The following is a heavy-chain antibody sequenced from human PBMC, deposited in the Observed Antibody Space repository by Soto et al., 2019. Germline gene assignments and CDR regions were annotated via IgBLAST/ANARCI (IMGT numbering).Heavy chain of an antibody. CDR1: GFTFTTYD. J-gene: IGHJ5*02. D-gene: IGHD1-1*01. Sequence: EVQLVESGGGLVKPGGSLRLSCAASGFTFTTYDMNCVRQAPGKGLEWVSSITTSSKYIYYGDSVRGLLTIARDNARLSLFLQIDGLRAEDTAVYYCVSTGTASMLSHNWFDTWGQGTLVTVSS. CDR2: ITTSSKYI. CDR3: VSTGTASMLSHNWFDT. V-gene: IGHV3-21*01.